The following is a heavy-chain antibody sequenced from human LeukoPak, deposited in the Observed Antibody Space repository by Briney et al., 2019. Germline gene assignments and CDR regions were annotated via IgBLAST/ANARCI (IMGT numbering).Heavy chain of an antibody. CDR3: ARQLDNYFDY. CDR1: GYTFTDYC. J-gene: IGHJ4*02. CDR2: INPNSGGT. Sequence: ASVKVSCKASGYTFTDYCMHWVRQAPGQGLEWMGWINPNSGGTNYAQKFQGWVTMTGDTSITTAYMELSRLRSDDTAVYYCARQLDNYFDYWGQGTLVTVSS. V-gene: IGHV1-2*04. D-gene: IGHD3-10*01.